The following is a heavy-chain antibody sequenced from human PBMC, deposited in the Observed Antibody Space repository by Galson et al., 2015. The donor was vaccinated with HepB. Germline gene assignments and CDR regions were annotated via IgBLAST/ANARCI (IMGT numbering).Heavy chain of an antibody. D-gene: IGHD6-19*01. J-gene: IGHJ4*02. V-gene: IGHV3-23*01. Sequence: SLRLSCAASGFIFSNFDMIWVRQAPGTGLGWVSAVSTGGDRTYYADSVKGRFTISRDNAKNTVYLQMHSLRAEDTAVYYCAKVLQRSSGWFSVEYWGQGALVTVSS. CDR3: AKVLQRSSGWFSVEY. CDR2: VSTGGDRT. CDR1: GFIFSNFD.